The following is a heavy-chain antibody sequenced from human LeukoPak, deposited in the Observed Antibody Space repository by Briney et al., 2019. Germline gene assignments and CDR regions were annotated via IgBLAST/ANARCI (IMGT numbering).Heavy chain of an antibody. CDR2: INHSGST. Sequence: SETLSLTCAVYGGSFSGYYWSWIRQPPGKGLEWIGEINHSGSTNYNPSLKSRVTISVDTSKNQFSLKLSSVTAADTAVYYCARGATRFDPWGQGTLVTVSS. D-gene: IGHD5-12*01. V-gene: IGHV4-34*01. CDR3: ARGATRFDP. J-gene: IGHJ5*02. CDR1: GGSFSGYY.